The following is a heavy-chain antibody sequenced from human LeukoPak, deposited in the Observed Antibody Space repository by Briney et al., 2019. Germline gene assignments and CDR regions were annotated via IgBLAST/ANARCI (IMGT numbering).Heavy chain of an antibody. D-gene: IGHD3-16*02. CDR1: GGSISSDH. J-gene: IGHJ4*02. CDR2: ISYRGST. Sequence: SETLSLTCTVSGGSISSDHWSWIRQPPGKGLEWIGCISYRGSTNYNPSLKSRVTISVDTSKNHFSLKLSSVTAADTAVYCCARVRGLGVITPYLDYWGQGTLVTVPS. V-gene: IGHV4-59*08. CDR3: ARVRGLGVITPYLDY.